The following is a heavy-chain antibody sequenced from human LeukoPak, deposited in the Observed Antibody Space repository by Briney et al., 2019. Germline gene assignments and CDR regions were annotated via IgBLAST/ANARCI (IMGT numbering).Heavy chain of an antibody. V-gene: IGHV3-53*01. CDR2: IFSGGAT. CDR1: GFSVSMKY. J-gene: IGHJ6*03. Sequence: GGSLRLSCAASGFSVSMKYMTWVRQAPGKGLEWVSVIFSGGATYYADSVKGRFTVSRDNSKNMMYLQMNSLRAEDAAVYYCARFSGPGMQHYYYYMDVWGTGTTVTVSS. CDR3: ARFSGPGMQHYYYYMDV. D-gene: IGHD3-10*01.